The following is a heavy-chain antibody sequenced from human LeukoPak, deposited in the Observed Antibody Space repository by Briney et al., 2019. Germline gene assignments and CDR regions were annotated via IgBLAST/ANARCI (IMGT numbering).Heavy chain of an antibody. CDR2: IYFSGTT. CDR3: ARHHPFWSGYVYYLDY. CDR1: GGSISSDHYS. Sequence: SETLSLTCTVSGGSISSDHYSWAWIRQPPGKGLEWIGTIYFSGTTYYNPSLKSRITMSVDTSKNQFSLKLSSVTAADTAVYYCARHHPFWSGYVYYLDYWGQGTLVTVSS. J-gene: IGHJ4*02. D-gene: IGHD3-3*01. V-gene: IGHV4-39*01.